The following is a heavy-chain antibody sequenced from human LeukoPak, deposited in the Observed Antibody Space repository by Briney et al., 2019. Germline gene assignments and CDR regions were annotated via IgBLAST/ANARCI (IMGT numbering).Heavy chain of an antibody. Sequence: PGGSLRLSCAASGFTFSSYAMSWVRQAPGKGLEWVSVIYSGGSAYYADSVKGRFTISRDNSKNTLYLQMNSLRAEDTAVYYCARDRDYGDYGIDPWGQGTLVTVSS. CDR1: GFTFSSYA. CDR2: IYSGGSA. V-gene: IGHV3-53*01. J-gene: IGHJ5*02. D-gene: IGHD4-17*01. CDR3: ARDRDYGDYGIDP.